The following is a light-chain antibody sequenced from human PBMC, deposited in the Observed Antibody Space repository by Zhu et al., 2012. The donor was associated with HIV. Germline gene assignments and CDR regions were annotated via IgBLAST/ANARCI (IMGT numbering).Light chain of an antibody. CDR3: QQTYNSRT. CDR2: SVS. CDR1: QSIGTY. J-gene: IGKJ1*01. Sequence: DIQLTQSPSFLSASVGDRVTITCRASQSIGTYLHWYQQKSGAAPKVLIYSVSSLQSGVPSRFSGSGSGTDFTLTISSLQPEDFATYYCQQTYNSRTFGQGTKVQIK. V-gene: IGKV1-39*01.